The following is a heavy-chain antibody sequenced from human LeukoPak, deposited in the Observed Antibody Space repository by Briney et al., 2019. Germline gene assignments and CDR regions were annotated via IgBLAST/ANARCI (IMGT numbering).Heavy chain of an antibody. CDR1: GFTFSSYS. CDR2: ISSSSSYI. D-gene: IGHD3-16*01. V-gene: IGHV3-21*04. Sequence: GGSLRLSCAASGFTFSSYSMNWVRQAPGKGLEWVSSISSSSSYIYYTDSVKGRFTISRDNSKNTQSLQMNSLRAEDTAVYYCAKDDDWGRYKHWGQGTLVTVSS. J-gene: IGHJ1*01. CDR3: AKDDDWGRYKH.